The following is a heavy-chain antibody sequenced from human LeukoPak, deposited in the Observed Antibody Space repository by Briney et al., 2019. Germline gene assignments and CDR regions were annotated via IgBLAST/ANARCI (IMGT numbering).Heavy chain of an antibody. Sequence: SETLSLTCTVSGGSISSYYWSWIRQPAGKGLEWIGRIYTSGSTNYNPSLKSRVTMSVDTSKNQFSLKLSSVTAADTAVYYCARESVTYYDFWSGYFDPWGQGTLVTVSS. CDR2: IYTSGST. D-gene: IGHD3-3*01. CDR1: GGSISSYY. V-gene: IGHV4-4*07. J-gene: IGHJ5*02. CDR3: ARESVTYYDFWSGYFDP.